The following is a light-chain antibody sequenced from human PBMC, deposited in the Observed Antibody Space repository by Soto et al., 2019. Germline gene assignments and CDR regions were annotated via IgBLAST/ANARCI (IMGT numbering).Light chain of an antibody. J-gene: IGKJ1*01. CDR2: GIS. CDR1: QSLTSY. CDR3: QQYGSSGT. V-gene: IGKV3-15*01. Sequence: EIVMTQSPATLSVSPGETATLSCRASQSLTSYLAWYQQKPDQAPRLLIYGISTRATDIPARFSGSGSGTDFTLTISSLEPEDFAVYYCQQYGSSGTFGQGTKVDIK.